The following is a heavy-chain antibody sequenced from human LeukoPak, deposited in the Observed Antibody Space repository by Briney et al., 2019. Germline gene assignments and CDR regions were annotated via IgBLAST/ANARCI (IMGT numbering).Heavy chain of an antibody. Sequence: GGSLRLSWSASGFTFSDYGMHWVRQAPGRGLEYVSIISGNGHSTNYADSVRGRFTISRDNSKNTLYLQMSSLRADDTAVYYCVKDLSGSYTFDYWGQGTLVTVSS. D-gene: IGHD1-26*01. J-gene: IGHJ4*02. CDR1: GFTFSDYG. V-gene: IGHV3-64D*09. CDR2: ISGNGHST. CDR3: VKDLSGSYTFDY.